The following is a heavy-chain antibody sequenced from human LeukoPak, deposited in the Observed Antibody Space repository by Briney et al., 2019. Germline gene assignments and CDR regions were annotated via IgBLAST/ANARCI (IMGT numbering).Heavy chain of an antibody. CDR2: IIPIFGTA. Sequence: SVKVSCQGSGGTFRSYAISWVRQAPGQGLEWMGRIIPIFGTANYAQKFQGRVTITADESTSTAYMEVSSLRSEDTAVYYCARLWAWASVCSGGSCYSDYWGQGTLVTVSS. J-gene: IGHJ4*02. CDR3: ARLWAWASVCSGGSCYSDY. CDR1: GGTFRSYA. D-gene: IGHD2-15*01. V-gene: IGHV1-69*01.